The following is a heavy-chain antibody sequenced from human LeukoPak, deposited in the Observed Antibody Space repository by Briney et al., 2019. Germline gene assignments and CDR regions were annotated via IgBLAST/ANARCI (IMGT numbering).Heavy chain of an antibody. Sequence: GGSLRLSCAASGFTVSTNYMSWVRQAPGKGLEWVSVIYSDGRTYYSDSVKGRFTISRDNSKNTLYLQMNSLRAEDTAVYYCARDSGRFDVFDIWGQGTMVTVSS. CDR1: GFTVSTNY. J-gene: IGHJ3*02. CDR3: ARDSGRFDVFDI. D-gene: IGHD3-10*01. CDR2: IYSDGRT. V-gene: IGHV3-53*01.